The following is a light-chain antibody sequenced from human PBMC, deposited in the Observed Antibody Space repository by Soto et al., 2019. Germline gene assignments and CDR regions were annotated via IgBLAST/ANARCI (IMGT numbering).Light chain of an antibody. CDR2: LNGDGSH. Sequence: QLVLTQSPSASASLGASVKLTCTLSSGHSNYAIAWHQQQPEKGPRYLMNLNGDGSHIKGDGIPDRFSGSSSGAERYLTISSLQSEDEADYYCQTWGTGIQVFGGGTKVTVL. V-gene: IGLV4-69*01. J-gene: IGLJ2*01. CDR3: QTWGTGIQV. CDR1: SGHSNYA.